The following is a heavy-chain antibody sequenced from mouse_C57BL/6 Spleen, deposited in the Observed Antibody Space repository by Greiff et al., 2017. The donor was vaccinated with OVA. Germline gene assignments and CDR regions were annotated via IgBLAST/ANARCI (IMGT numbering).Heavy chain of an antibody. J-gene: IGHJ1*03. Sequence: EVQLMESGAELVKPGASVKLSCTASGFNINDYYMHWVKQRPEQGLEWIGRIDPEDGETKYAPKFKGKATITADTSSNTAYLQLSSLTSEDTAVYYCASSSYYGSSDWYFDVWGTGTTVTVSS. V-gene: IGHV14-2*01. CDR1: GFNINDYY. CDR2: IDPEDGET. CDR3: ASSSYYGSSDWYFDV. D-gene: IGHD1-1*01.